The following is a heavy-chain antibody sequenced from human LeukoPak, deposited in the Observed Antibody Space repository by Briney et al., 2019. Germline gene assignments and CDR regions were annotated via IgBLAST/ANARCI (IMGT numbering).Heavy chain of an antibody. CDR1: GGSISSGGYY. J-gene: IGHJ5*02. Sequence: PSETLSLTCTVSGGSISSGGYYWSWIRQHPGKGLEWIGYIYYSGSTYYNPSLKSRVTISVDTSKNQFSLKLSSVTAADTAVYYCARDVESSSSRINWFDPWGQGTLVTVSS. CDR3: ARDVESSSSRINWFDP. D-gene: IGHD6-13*01. V-gene: IGHV4-31*03. CDR2: IYYSGST.